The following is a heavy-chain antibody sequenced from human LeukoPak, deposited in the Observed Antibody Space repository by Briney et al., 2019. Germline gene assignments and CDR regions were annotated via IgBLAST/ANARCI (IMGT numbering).Heavy chain of an antibody. J-gene: IGHJ4*02. V-gene: IGHV3-66*02. CDR3: ANRGS. CDR1: GFTFSSYA. Sequence: PGGSLRLSCAASGFTFSSYAMSWVRQAPGKGLVWVSMTHVVSGEFYADSVKGRFTLSSDDSKNTLYLHMNSLRTEDTAVYYCANRGSWGQGTLVTVSS. CDR2: THVVSGE.